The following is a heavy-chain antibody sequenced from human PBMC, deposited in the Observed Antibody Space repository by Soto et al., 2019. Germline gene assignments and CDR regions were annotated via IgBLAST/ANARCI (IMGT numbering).Heavy chain of an antibody. CDR3: ARDLKRYFDWLGVPGGWFDP. D-gene: IGHD3-9*01. Sequence: SETLSLTCTVSGGSISSYYWSWIRQPPGKGLEWIGYIYYSGSTNYNPSLKSRVTISVDTSKNQFSLKLSSVTAADTAVYYCARDLKRYFDWLGVPGGWFDPWGQGTLVTVSS. CDR2: IYYSGST. J-gene: IGHJ5*02. CDR1: GGSISSYY. V-gene: IGHV4-59*01.